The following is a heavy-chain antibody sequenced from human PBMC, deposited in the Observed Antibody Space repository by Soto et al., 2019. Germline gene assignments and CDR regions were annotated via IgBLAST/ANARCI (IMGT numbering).Heavy chain of an antibody. CDR1: GGSFSGYY. Sequence: SETLSLTCAVYGGSFSGYYWSWIRQPPGKGLEWIGEINHSGSTNYNPSLKSRVTISVDTSKNQFSLKLSSVTAADTAVYYCARVRYCSSTSCYVTRSYYYYYMDVWGKGTTVTVSS. CDR3: ARVRYCSSTSCYVTRSYYYYYMDV. D-gene: IGHD2-2*01. CDR2: INHSGST. J-gene: IGHJ6*03. V-gene: IGHV4-34*01.